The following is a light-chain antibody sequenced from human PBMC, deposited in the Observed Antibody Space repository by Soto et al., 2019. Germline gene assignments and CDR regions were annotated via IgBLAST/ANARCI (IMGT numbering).Light chain of an antibody. Sequence: QSVLTQPASVSGSPGQSITISCTGTSSDVGGYNYVSWYQHHPGKAPKLMIYEVTNRPSGVSNRFSGSKSGNTASLTISGLQAEDEADYYCSSYTRSNTLVFGTGTRSPS. CDR2: EVT. J-gene: IGLJ1*01. CDR3: SSYTRSNTLV. CDR1: SSDVGGYNY. V-gene: IGLV2-14*01.